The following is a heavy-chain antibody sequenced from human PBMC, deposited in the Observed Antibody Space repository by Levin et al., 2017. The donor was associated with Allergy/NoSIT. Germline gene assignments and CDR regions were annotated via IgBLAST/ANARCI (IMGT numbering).Heavy chain of an antibody. CDR3: ARDFLGGSGDYYGMDV. D-gene: IGHD6-19*01. J-gene: IGHJ6*02. CDR2: ISAYNGNT. CDR1: GYTFTSYG. Sequence: KRGESLKISCKASGYTFTSYGISWVRQAPGQGLEWMGWISAYNGNTNYAQKLQGRVTMTTDTSTSTAYMELRSLRSDDTAVYYCARDFLGGSGDYYGMDVWGQGTTVTVSS. V-gene: IGHV1-18*01.